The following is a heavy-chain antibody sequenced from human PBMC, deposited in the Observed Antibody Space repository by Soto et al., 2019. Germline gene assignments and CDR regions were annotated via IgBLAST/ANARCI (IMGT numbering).Heavy chain of an antibody. CDR2: ISGSGGST. CDR3: AKDPSVDTAYYFDY. J-gene: IGHJ4*02. Sequence: PGGSLRLSCAASGFTFSSYAMSWVRQAPGKGLEWVSAISGSGGSTYYADSVKGRFTISRDNSKNTLYLQLNSLRVEDTAVYYCAKDPSVDTAYYFDYWGQGTLVTVS. D-gene: IGHD5-18*01. CDR1: GFTFSSYA. V-gene: IGHV3-23*01.